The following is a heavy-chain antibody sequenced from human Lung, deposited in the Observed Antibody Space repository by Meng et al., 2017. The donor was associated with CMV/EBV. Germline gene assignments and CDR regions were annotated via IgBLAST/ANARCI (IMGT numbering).Heavy chain of an antibody. V-gene: IGHV4-31*03. J-gene: IGHJ5*02. D-gene: IGHD3-16*01. CDR2: IYYSGST. CDR1: GGSISSGGYY. Sequence: TLSLXXTVSGGSISSGGYYWSWIRQHPGKGLEWIGYIYYSGSTYYNPSLKSRVTISVDTSKNQFSLKLSSVTAADTAVYYCARGLKYYDYVWGTWGQGTLVTVSS. CDR3: ARGLKYYDYVWGT.